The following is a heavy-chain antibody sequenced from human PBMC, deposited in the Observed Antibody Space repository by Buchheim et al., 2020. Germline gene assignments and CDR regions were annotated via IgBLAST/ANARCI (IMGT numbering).Heavy chain of an antibody. CDR2: IKQDGSEK. D-gene: IGHD3-22*01. CDR1: GFTFSSYW. J-gene: IGHJ4*02. Sequence: EVQLVESGGGLVQPGGSLRLPCAASGFTFSSYWMSWVRQAPGKGLEWVANIKQDGSEKYYVDSVKGRFTISRDNAKNSLYLQMNSLRAEDTAVYYCARDPRYYYDSSGYYPPDYWGQGTL. CDR3: ARDPRYYYDSSGYYPPDY. V-gene: IGHV3-7*01.